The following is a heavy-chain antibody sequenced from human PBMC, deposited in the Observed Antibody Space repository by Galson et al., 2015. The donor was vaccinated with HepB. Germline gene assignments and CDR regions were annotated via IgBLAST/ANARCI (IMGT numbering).Heavy chain of an antibody. CDR3: AREREFYIDV. CDR2: ISSSSSGI. V-gene: IGHV3-48*01. CDR1: GFSFSGYS. Sequence: SLRLSCAASGFSFSGYSMNWVRQAPGKGLEWISYISSSSSGIYYADSVKGRLTISSDNAKNLLYLQMNSLRAEDMAVYYCAREREFYIDVWGKGATVTVSS. J-gene: IGHJ6*03.